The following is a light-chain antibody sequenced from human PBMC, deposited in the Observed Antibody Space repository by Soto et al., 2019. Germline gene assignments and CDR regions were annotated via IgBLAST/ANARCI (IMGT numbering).Light chain of an antibody. Sequence: QSVLTQPPSVSGAPGQRVTISCTGSSSNVGAGYDVHWYQQLPGTAPKLLISGNNIRPSGVPDRFSGSKSGTSASLAITGLQAEDEADYYCQSYDSSLSGSVFGGGTKVTAL. CDR3: QSYDSSLSGSV. CDR2: GNN. V-gene: IGLV1-40*01. CDR1: SSNVGAGYD. J-gene: IGLJ3*02.